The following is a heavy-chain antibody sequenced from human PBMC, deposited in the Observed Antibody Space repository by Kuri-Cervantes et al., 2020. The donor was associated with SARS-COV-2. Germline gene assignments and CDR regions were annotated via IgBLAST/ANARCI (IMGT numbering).Heavy chain of an antibody. Sequence: GESLKISCAASIFSFNNTWMNWVRQAPGKGLEWVSYISSSSSTIYYADSVKGRFTISRDNAKNSLYLQMNSLRDEDTAVYYCARDGVKDDYGFSSYWGQGTLVTVSS. J-gene: IGHJ4*02. CDR3: ARDGVKDDYGFSSY. D-gene: IGHD4-17*01. V-gene: IGHV3-48*02. CDR1: IFSFNNTW. CDR2: ISSSSSTI.